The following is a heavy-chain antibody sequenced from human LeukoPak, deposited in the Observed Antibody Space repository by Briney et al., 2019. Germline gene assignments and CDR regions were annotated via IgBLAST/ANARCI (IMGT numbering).Heavy chain of an antibody. J-gene: IGHJ4*02. CDR3: ARRWFAYFDY. D-gene: IGHD3-10*01. CDR1: DDSITMYY. CDR2: IYYSGST. Sequence: PSETLSLTCTVSDDSITMYYWTWIRQPPGKGLEWIGYIYYSGSTNYNPSLKSRVTISVDTSKNQFSLKLSSVTAADTAVYYCARRWFAYFDYWGQGTLVTVSS. V-gene: IGHV4-59*01.